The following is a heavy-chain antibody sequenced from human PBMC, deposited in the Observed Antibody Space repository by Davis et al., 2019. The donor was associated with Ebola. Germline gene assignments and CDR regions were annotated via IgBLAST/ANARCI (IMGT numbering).Heavy chain of an antibody. J-gene: IGHJ6*02. CDR2: IGTAGDT. CDR1: GFTFSSYD. V-gene: IGHV3-13*01. CDR3: ARDVIGRSGMDV. D-gene: IGHD2-21*01. Sequence: PGGSLRLSCAASGFTFSSYDIHWVRQATGKGLEWVSAIGTAGDTYYPGSVKGRFTISRENAKNSLYLQMNSLRAGDTAVYYCARDVIGRSGMDVWGQGTTVTVSS.